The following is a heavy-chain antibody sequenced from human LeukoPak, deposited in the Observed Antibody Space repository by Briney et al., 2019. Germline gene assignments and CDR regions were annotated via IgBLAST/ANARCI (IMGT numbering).Heavy chain of an antibody. Sequence: ASVKVSCKASGYSFTGYYVHWVRKAPGQGLEWMGWIHPNSGDTNYAQRFQGRVSLTRDTSISTAYMELSSLRSDDTAVYYCARDHNWGPDYWGQGTLVSVSS. J-gene: IGHJ4*02. CDR3: ARDHNWGPDY. D-gene: IGHD7-27*01. CDR1: GYSFTGYY. V-gene: IGHV1-2*02. CDR2: IHPNSGDT.